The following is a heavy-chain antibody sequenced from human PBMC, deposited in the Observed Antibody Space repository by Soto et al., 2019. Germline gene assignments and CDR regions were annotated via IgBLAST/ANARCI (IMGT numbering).Heavy chain of an antibody. CDR2: FNPILSFS. V-gene: IGHV1-69*02. CDR1: GDTFNFYT. CDR3: ATSFGSGRRAFDY. D-gene: IGHD3-10*01. Sequence: QVQLVQSGAEVKKPGSSVKVSCKASGDTFNFYTINWVRQAPGLGLEWMGRFNPILSFSNSALKFQGRVTLTADKSTSTAYMVLSSLRSEDTAIYSCATSFGSGRRAFDYWGQGALVTVSS. J-gene: IGHJ4*02.